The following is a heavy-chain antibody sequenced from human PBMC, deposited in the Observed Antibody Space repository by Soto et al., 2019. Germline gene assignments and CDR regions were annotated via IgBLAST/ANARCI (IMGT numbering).Heavy chain of an antibody. CDR1: GYTFTSYA. CDR3: AKDGETKQWLRYFDY. CDR2: INAGNGNT. Sequence: ASVKVSCKTSGYTFTSYAMHWVRQAPGQRLEWMGWINAGNGNTKYSQKFQGRVTITRDTSASTAYMELSSLRSEDTAVYYCAKDGETKQWLRYFDYWGQGTLVTVSS. J-gene: IGHJ4*02. V-gene: IGHV1-3*01. D-gene: IGHD6-19*01.